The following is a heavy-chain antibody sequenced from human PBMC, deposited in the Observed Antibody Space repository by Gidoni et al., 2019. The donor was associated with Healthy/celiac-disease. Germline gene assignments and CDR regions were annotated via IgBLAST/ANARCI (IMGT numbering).Heavy chain of an antibody. CDR1: GATFSSYA. J-gene: IGHJ5*02. D-gene: IGHD1-1*01. CDR2: IIPIFGTA. Sequence: QVQLVQSGAEVKKPGSSVKVSCKASGATFSSYAISWVRQAPGQGLEWMGGIIPIFGTANYAQKFQGRVTITADKSTSTAYMELSSLRSEDTAVYYCARESPNWNPGPPNWFDPWGQGTLVTVSS. CDR3: ARESPNWNPGPPNWFDP. V-gene: IGHV1-69*06.